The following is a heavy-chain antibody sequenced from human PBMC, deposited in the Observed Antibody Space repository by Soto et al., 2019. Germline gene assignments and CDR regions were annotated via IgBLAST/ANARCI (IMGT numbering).Heavy chain of an antibody. Sequence: SETLSLTCTVSGGSISSYYWSWIRQPPEKGLEWIGYIYYSGSTNYNPSLKSRVTISVDTSKNQFSLKLSSVTAADTAVYYCARADSSGYSSEYFQHWGQGTLVTVSS. CDR2: IYYSGST. CDR3: ARADSSGYSSEYFQH. V-gene: IGHV4-59*01. CDR1: GGSISSYY. D-gene: IGHD3-22*01. J-gene: IGHJ1*01.